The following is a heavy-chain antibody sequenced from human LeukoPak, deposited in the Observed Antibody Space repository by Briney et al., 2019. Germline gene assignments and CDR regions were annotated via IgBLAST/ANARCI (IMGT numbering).Heavy chain of an antibody. J-gene: IGHJ5*02. Sequence: PSETLSLTCAVYGGSFSGYYWSWIRQPPGKGLEWIGEINHSGSTNYNPSLKSRGTISVDTSKNQFSLKLSAVTAADTAVYYCARHTYYGSGSYYNWFDPWGQGTLVTVSS. V-gene: IGHV4-34*01. CDR1: GGSFSGYY. CDR2: INHSGST. CDR3: ARHTYYGSGSYYNWFDP. D-gene: IGHD3-10*01.